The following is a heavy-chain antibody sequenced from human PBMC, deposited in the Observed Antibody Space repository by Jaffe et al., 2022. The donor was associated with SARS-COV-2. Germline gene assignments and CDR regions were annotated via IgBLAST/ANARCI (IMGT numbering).Heavy chain of an antibody. J-gene: IGHJ6*02. CDR1: GFTFSSYS. D-gene: IGHD3-3*01. CDR2: ISSSSSYI. V-gene: IGHV3-21*01. Sequence: EVQLVESGGGLVKPGGSLRLSCAASGFTFSSYSMNWVRQAPGKGLEWVSSISSSSSYIYYADSVKGRFTISRDNAKNSLYLQMNSLRAEDTAVYYCARDRGFLELPYGMDVWGQGTTVTVSS. CDR3: ARDRGFLELPYGMDV.